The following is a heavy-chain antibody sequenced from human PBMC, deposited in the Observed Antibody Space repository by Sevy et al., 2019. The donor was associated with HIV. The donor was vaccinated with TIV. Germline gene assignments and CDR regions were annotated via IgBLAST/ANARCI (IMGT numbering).Heavy chain of an antibody. Sequence: SGTLSLTCTVSGGSITSLYWDWIRQPPGKGLEWIANIYYNGHINYNPSLKSRVTLSLDTSKNQFSLRLSSVTAADTAMYYCAGENAWGRGYSWGQGTLVTVSS. CDR1: GGSITSLY. V-gene: IGHV4-59*08. CDR2: IYYNGHI. D-gene: IGHD1-26*01. J-gene: IGHJ4*02. CDR3: AGENAWGRGYS.